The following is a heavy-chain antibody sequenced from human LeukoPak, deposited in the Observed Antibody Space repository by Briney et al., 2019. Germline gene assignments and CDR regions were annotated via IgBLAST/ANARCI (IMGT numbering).Heavy chain of an antibody. J-gene: IGHJ4*02. D-gene: IGHD3-3*01. CDR2: ISGSGGST. CDR1: GFTFSNYW. CDR3: AKDRYYDFWSGYSVLDY. Sequence: GGSLRLSCAASGFTFSNYWMHWVRQAPGKGLVWVSAISGSGGSTYYADSVKGRFTISRDNSKNTLYLQMNSLRAEDTAVYYCAKDRYYDFWSGYSVLDYWGQGTLVTVSS. V-gene: IGHV3-23*01.